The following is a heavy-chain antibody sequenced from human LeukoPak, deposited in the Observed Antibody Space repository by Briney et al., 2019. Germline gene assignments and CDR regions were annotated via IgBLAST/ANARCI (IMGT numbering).Heavy chain of an antibody. V-gene: IGHV3-30*04. J-gene: IGHJ5*02. CDR3: ARAHYVWGSYLEPYNWFDP. Sequence: PGGSLRLSCAASGFTFISYAIHWVRQAPGKGLEWVAVISFHGTDSFYADSMKGRFTISRDNSKNTLYLQMNSLRAEDTAAYYCARAHYVWGSYLEPYNWFDPWGQGTLVTVSS. D-gene: IGHD3-16*02. CDR1: GFTFISYA. CDR2: ISFHGTDS.